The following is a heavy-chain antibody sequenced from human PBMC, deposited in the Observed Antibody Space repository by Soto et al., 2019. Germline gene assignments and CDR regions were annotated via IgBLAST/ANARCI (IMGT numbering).Heavy chain of an antibody. J-gene: IGHJ4*02. CDR3: ARDKITGLFDY. Sequence: SETLSLTCAVYGGSFSGYYWTWIRQPPGTGLEWIGEINHSGSTNYNPSLKSRVTISVDTSKNQFSLKLTSVTATDTAVYYCARDKITGLFDYWGLGTLVTVSS. D-gene: IGHD2-8*02. CDR1: GGSFSGYY. CDR2: INHSGST. V-gene: IGHV4-34*01.